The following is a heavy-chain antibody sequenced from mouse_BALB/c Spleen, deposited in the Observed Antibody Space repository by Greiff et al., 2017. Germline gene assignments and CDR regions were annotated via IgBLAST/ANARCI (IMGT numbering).Heavy chain of an antibody. CDR2: ISSGSSTI. V-gene: IGHV5-17*02. Sequence: EVQLVESGGGLVQPGGSRKLSCAASGFTFSSFGMHWVRQAPEKGLEWVAYISSGSSTIYYADTVKGRFTISRDNPKNTLFLQMTSLRSEDTAMYYCARGGIITTPYAMDYWGQGTSVTVSS. CDR1: GFTFSSFG. CDR3: ARGGIITTPYAMDY. D-gene: IGHD1-1*01. J-gene: IGHJ4*01.